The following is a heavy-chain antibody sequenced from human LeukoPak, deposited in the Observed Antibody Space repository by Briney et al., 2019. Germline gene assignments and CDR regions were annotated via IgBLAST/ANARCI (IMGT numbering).Heavy chain of an antibody. CDR1: GFTFSSYA. D-gene: IGHD5-12*01. Sequence: GGSLRLSCAASGFTFSSYAMHWVRQAPGKGLEWVAVISYDGSNKYYADSVKGRFTTSRDNSKNTLYLQMNSLRAEDTAVYYCARDSPGYGGTVFDYWGQGTLVTVSS. CDR2: ISYDGSNK. V-gene: IGHV3-30-3*01. CDR3: ARDSPGYGGTVFDY. J-gene: IGHJ4*02.